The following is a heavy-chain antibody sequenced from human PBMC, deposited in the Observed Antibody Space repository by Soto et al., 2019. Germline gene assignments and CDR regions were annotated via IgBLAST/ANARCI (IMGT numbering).Heavy chain of an antibody. D-gene: IGHD6-19*01. CDR3: AKGGAMQWLVLAYYQYGMDV. CDR2: ISYDGSNK. V-gene: IGHV3-30*18. CDR1: GFTFSSYG. Sequence: QVQLVESGGGVVQPGRSLRLSCAASGFTFSSYGMHWVRQAPGKGLEWVAVISYDGSNKYYADSVKGRFTVSRDNSKNTLYLQMNSLRAEDTAVYYCAKGGAMQWLVLAYYQYGMDVWGQGTTVTVSS. J-gene: IGHJ6*02.